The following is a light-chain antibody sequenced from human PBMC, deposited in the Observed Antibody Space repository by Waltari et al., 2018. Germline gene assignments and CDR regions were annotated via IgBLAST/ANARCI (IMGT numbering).Light chain of an antibody. V-gene: IGKV1-39*01. J-gene: IGKJ1*01. Sequence: DIQMTQPPSSLSASVGDRVTITCRASQSISSYLNWYQQKPGKAPKLLIYAASSLQGGVPSRFSGSGSGTDFTLTISSLQPEDFATYYCQQSYSTPLWTFGQGTKVEIK. CDR1: QSISSY. CDR2: AAS. CDR3: QQSYSTPLWT.